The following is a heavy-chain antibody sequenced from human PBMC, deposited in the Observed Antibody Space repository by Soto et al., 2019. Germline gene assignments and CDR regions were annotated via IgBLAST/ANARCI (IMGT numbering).Heavy chain of an antibody. CDR3: AINGVAGNSYYYYYGMDV. D-gene: IGHD6-19*01. CDR2: IIPIFGTA. Sequence: QVQLVQSGAEVKKPGSSVKVSCKASGGTFSSYAISWVRQAPGQGLEWMGGIIPIFGTANYAQKFQGRVRITADESTSTAYMELSRLRSEDTAVYYSAINGVAGNSYYYYYGMDVWGQGTMVTVSS. V-gene: IGHV1-69*01. J-gene: IGHJ6*02. CDR1: GGTFSSYA.